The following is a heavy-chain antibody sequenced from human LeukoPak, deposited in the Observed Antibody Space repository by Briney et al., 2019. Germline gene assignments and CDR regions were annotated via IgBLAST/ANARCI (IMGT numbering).Heavy chain of an antibody. Sequence: SETLSLTCTVSGGSLSSHYWSWIRQPPGKGLEWIGYINYSGGTNYNPSLKSRVTISVDTSKNQFSLKLTSVTAADTAVYYCARGIFGVVRHYYFDYWGQGTLVTVSS. CDR2: INYSGGT. V-gene: IGHV4-59*11. D-gene: IGHD3-3*01. CDR3: ARGIFGVVRHYYFDY. J-gene: IGHJ4*02. CDR1: GGSLSSHY.